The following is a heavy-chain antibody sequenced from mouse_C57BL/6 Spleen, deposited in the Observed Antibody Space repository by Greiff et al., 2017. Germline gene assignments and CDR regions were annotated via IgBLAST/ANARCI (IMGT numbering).Heavy chain of an antibody. CDR3: ARRGTRGYFDV. CDR1: GYSITSAY. V-gene: IGHV3-8*01. CDR2: IDYSGST. Sequence: DVQLQESGPGLAKPSQTLSLTCSVTGYSITSAYWNWIRKFPGNKLEYMGYIDYSGSTYYNPSLKSRISITRDTSKNQYYRQLNSVTTDDTATYYCARRGTRGYFDVWGTVTTVTVSS. D-gene: IGHD3-3*01. J-gene: IGHJ1*03.